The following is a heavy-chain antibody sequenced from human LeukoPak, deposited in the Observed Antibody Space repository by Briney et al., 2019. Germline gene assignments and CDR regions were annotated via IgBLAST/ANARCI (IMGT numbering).Heavy chain of an antibody. D-gene: IGHD3-10*01. Sequence: PSETLSLTCTVSGGSISSYYWSWIRQPPGKGLEWIGYIYYSGSTNYNPSLKSRVTISVDRSKNQFSLKLSSVTAADTAVYYCASLEYYYGSGSYYNGAFDYWGQGTLVTVSS. V-gene: IGHV4-59*12. J-gene: IGHJ4*02. CDR2: IYYSGST. CDR1: GGSISSYY. CDR3: ASLEYYYGSGSYYNGAFDY.